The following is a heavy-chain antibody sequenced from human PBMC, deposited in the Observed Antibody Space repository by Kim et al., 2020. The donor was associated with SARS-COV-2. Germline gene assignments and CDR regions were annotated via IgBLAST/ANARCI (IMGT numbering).Heavy chain of an antibody. V-gene: IGHV4-34*01. D-gene: IGHD2-21*02. J-gene: IGHJ5*02. Sequence: SETLSLTCAVYGGSFSGYYWSWIRQPPGKGLEWIGEINHSGSTNYNPSLKSRVPISVDTAKNQFSLKLSSVTAADTVVYYCAGGLRAYCGGACYSRGSNWCDRWGQGTLVADSS. CDR2: INHSGST. CDR3: AGGLRAYCGGACYSRGSNWCDR. CDR1: GGSFSGYY.